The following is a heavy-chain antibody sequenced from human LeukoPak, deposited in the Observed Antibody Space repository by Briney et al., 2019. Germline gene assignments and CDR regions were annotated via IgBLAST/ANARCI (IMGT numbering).Heavy chain of an antibody. J-gene: IGHJ4*02. V-gene: IGHV5-51*01. CDR1: GYSFTSYW. Sequence: GESLKISCKGSGYSFTSYWIGWVRQMPGKGLEWMGIIYPGDSDTRYSPSFQGQVTISADKSISTAYLQRSSLKASDTAMYYCARHLAVYCSGGSCYGPSPFDYWGQGTLVTVSS. D-gene: IGHD2-15*01. CDR3: ARHLAVYCSGGSCYGPSPFDY. CDR2: IYPGDSDT.